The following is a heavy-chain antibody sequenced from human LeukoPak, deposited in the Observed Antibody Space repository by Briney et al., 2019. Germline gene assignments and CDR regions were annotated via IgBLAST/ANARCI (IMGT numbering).Heavy chain of an antibody. D-gene: IGHD2-15*01. V-gene: IGHV3-23*01. CDR3: AKGTLEYCSGSRCYPLDN. Sequence: GGSLRLSCTASGFTFSRYAMSWVRQAPGKGLQWVSDISGRGGRTDYAASVKGRFTMSRDNSKNTVYLQMNSLRDEDTAVYYCAKGTLEYCSGSRCYPLDNWGQGTLVTVSS. CDR2: ISGRGGRT. J-gene: IGHJ4*02. CDR1: GFTFSRYA.